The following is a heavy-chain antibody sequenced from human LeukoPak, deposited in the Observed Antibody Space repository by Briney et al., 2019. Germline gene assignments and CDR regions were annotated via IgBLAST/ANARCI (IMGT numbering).Heavy chain of an antibody. Sequence: ASVKVSCKASGYTFTNHGFSWVRQAPGQGLEWMGWISAYNGNTNYAQKFQGRVTMTTDTSTSTAYMELRSLRSDDTAVYYCARDRGYSGYESFYYYLDYWGQGTLVTVSS. CDR2: ISAYNGNT. V-gene: IGHV1-18*01. J-gene: IGHJ4*02. D-gene: IGHD5-12*01. CDR1: GYTFTNHG. CDR3: ARDRGYSGYESFYYYLDY.